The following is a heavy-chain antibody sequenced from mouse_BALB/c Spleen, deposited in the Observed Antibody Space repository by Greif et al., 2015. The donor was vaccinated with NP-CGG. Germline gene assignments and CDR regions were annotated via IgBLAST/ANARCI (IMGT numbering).Heavy chain of an antibody. D-gene: IGHD1-2*01. J-gene: IGHJ4*01. Sequence: EVKLVDSGAELVKPGASVKLSCTASGFNIKDTYMHWVKQRPEQGLEWIGGIDPANGNTKYDPKFQGKATITADTSSNTAYLQLSSLTSEDTAVYYCARSITTADAMDYWGQGTSVTVSS. V-gene: IGHV14-3*02. CDR3: ARSITTADAMDY. CDR2: IDPANGNT. CDR1: GFNIKDTY.